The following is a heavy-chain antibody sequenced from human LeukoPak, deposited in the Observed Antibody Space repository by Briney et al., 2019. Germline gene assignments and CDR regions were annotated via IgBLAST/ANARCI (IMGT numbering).Heavy chain of an antibody. CDR2: ISYDGSNK. Sequence: PGRSLRLSCAASGFTFSSYGMHWVRRAPGKGLEWVAVISYDGSNKYYADSVKGRFTISRDNSKNTLYLQMNSLRAEDTAVYYCAKDHITMVRGVRDSWFDPWGQGTLVTVSS. V-gene: IGHV3-30*18. CDR1: GFTFSSYG. D-gene: IGHD3-10*01. CDR3: AKDHITMVRGVRDSWFDP. J-gene: IGHJ5*02.